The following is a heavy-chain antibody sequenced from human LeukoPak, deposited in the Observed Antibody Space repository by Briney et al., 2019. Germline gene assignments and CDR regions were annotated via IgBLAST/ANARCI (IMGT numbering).Heavy chain of an antibody. Sequence: SETLSLACTVPGGAISSYYWSWIRQPPGKGLEWIGYVSYTGDASQNPSLRGRVTMSVDTSNNQVSLELSSVTAADTAVYYCARGWNYGDYWGQGTLVTVSS. J-gene: IGHJ4*02. D-gene: IGHD3-3*01. V-gene: IGHV4-59*01. CDR1: GGAISSYY. CDR2: VSYTGDA. CDR3: ARGWNYGDY.